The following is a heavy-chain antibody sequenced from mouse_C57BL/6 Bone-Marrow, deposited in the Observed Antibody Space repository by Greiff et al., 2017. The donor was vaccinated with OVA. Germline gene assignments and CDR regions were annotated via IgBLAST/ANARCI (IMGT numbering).Heavy chain of an antibody. CDR3: AKEMGDAIAY. V-gene: IGHV2-3*01. D-gene: IGHD2-3*01. CDR1: GFSFNSYG. J-gene: IGHJ3*01. Sequence: VKLVESGPGLVAPSQTLSITCTASGFSFNSYGVSWVRQPPGKGLEWLGGIWGDGSTHYHSAPISRLSISRDNSESQVYLQLNSMKTDDTATDYCAKEMGDAIAYWGQGTLVTVSA. CDR2: IWGDGST.